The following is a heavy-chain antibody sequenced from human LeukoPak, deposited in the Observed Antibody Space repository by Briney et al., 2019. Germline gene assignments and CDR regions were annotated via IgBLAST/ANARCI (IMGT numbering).Heavy chain of an antibody. J-gene: IGHJ4*02. CDR3: ARDSKIVGASTLPRAIRY. CDR2: INPSGGST. V-gene: IGHV1-46*01. Sequence: ASVKVSCKASGYTFTSYYMHWVRQAPGQGLEWMGIINPSGGSTSYAQKFQGRITMTRDTSTSTVYMELSSLRSEDTAVYYCARDSKIVGASTLPRAIRYWGQGTLVTVSS. D-gene: IGHD1-26*01. CDR1: GYTFTSYY.